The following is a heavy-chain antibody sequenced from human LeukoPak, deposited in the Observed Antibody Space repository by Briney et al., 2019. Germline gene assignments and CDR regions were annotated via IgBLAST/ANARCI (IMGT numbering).Heavy chain of an antibody. J-gene: IGHJ4*02. D-gene: IGHD3-10*01. V-gene: IGHV3-7*03. CDR3: ARDQAGVWFGELWDY. CDR2: IKQDGSEK. CDR1: GFTFSSYW. Sequence: GGSLRLSCAASGFTFSSYWMSWVRQAPGKGLEWVANIKQDGSEKYYVDSVKGRFTISRDNAKNSLFLQMNSLRAEDTAVYYCARDQAGVWFGELWDYWGQGTLVTVSS.